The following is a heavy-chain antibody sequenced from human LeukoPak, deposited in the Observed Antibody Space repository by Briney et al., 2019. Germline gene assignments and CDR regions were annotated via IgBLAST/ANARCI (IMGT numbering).Heavy chain of an antibody. V-gene: IGHV3-11*04. CDR2: ISSSDGTI. D-gene: IGHD3-22*01. CDR3: ARGGHYDSSGPFDY. Sequence: GGSLRLSCAASGFTFSDYSMMWIRQAPGKGLEWVSYISSSDGTIYYADSVKGRFTISRDNARNSLFLQMNSLRAEDTADYYCARGGHYDSSGPFDYLGQGTLVTVSS. CDR1: GFTFSDYS. J-gene: IGHJ4*02.